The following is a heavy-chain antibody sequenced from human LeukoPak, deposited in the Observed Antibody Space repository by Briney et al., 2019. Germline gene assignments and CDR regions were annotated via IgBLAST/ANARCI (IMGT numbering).Heavy chain of an antibody. CDR2: IIPIFGTA. V-gene: IGHV1-69*05. J-gene: IGHJ2*01. CDR1: GGTFSSYA. CDR3: ARDQANWYFDL. Sequence: SVKVSCRASGGTFSSYAISWVRQAPGQGLEWMGRIIPIFGTANYAQKFQGRVTITTDESTSTAYMELSSLRSEDTAVYYCARDQANWYFDLWGRGTLVTVSS.